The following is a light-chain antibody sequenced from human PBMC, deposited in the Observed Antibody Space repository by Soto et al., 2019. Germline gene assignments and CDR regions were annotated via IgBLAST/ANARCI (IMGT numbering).Light chain of an antibody. Sequence: EIVLTQSPGTLSFSPGERATLSCRASQSVSGSYLAWYQQKPGQAPRLLIYGASSRATGIPDRFSGSGSGTDFPLTINRLQPEDFAVYYCQQYGSSPRTFGQGTKVEIK. CDR3: QQYGSSPRT. J-gene: IGKJ1*01. CDR2: GAS. V-gene: IGKV3-20*01. CDR1: QSVSGSY.